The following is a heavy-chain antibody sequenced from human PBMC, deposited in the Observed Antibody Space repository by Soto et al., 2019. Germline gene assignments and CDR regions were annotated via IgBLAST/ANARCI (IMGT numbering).Heavy chain of an antibody. J-gene: IGHJ6*02. CDR2: IYPGDSDT. CDR1: GYSFTSYW. Sequence: PGESLKISCKGSGYSFTSYWIGWVRQMPGKGLEWMGIIYPGDSDTRYSPSFQGQVTISADKSISTAYLQWSSLKASDTAMYYCARSRAALYYYYGMDVWGQGTTVTVSS. V-gene: IGHV5-51*01. CDR3: ARSRAALYYYYGMDV. D-gene: IGHD6-13*01.